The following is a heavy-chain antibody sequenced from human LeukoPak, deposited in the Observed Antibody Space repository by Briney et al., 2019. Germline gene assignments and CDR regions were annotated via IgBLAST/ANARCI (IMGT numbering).Heavy chain of an antibody. CDR2: INYSGSS. J-gene: IGHJ4*02. D-gene: IGHD3-16*01. Sequence: SETLSLTCIVSGDSISSDYWRWIRQSPGKGLDWIGYINYSGSSEYNPSLKSRVTISVDRSKNQVFLKMRSVTAANTAVYSGQRLYCTSDTCSNYWALGALVTVSS. CDR3: QRLYCTSDTCSNY. CDR1: GDSISSDY. V-gene: IGHV4-59*08.